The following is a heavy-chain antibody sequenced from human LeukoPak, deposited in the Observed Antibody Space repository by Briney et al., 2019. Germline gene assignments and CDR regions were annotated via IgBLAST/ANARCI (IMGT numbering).Heavy chain of an antibody. CDR1: GGTFSSYA. Sequence: SVKVSCKASGGTFSSYAISWVRQAPGQGLDWMGGIIPIFGTANYAQKFQGRVTITADESTSTAYMEVRSLRSEDTAVYYCARSPYCSSTSCYRWFDPWGQGTLVTVSS. V-gene: IGHV1-69*13. CDR3: ARSPYCSSTSCYRWFDP. CDR2: IIPIFGTA. J-gene: IGHJ5*02. D-gene: IGHD2-2*01.